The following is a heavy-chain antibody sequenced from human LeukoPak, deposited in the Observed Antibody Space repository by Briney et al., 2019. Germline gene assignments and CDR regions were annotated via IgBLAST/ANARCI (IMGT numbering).Heavy chain of an antibody. J-gene: IGHJ6*02. D-gene: IGHD2-21*01. CDR1: GYTFTSYY. CDR2: INPSGGST. V-gene: IGHV1-46*01. Sequence: ASVKVSCKASGYTFTSYYMHWVRQAPGQGLEWMGIINPSGGSTSYAQKFQGRVTMTRDTSTSTVYMELSSLRSEDTAVYYCARALIEVPPNYYYYGMDVWGQGTTVTVSS. CDR3: ARALIEVPPNYYYYGMDV.